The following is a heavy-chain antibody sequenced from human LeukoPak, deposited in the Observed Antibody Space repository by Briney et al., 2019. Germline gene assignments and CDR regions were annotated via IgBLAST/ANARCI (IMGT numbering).Heavy chain of an antibody. J-gene: IGHJ4*02. Sequence: GGSLRLSCAASGFTFSSYAMSWVRQAPGKGLEWVSGISGSGGRTYYADSVKGRFTISRDNSKNSLYLQMNSLRSDDTALYYCARESESSGWYDYWGQGTLVTVSS. CDR2: ISGSGGRT. CDR1: GFTFSSYA. CDR3: ARESESSGWYDY. D-gene: IGHD6-19*01. V-gene: IGHV3-23*01.